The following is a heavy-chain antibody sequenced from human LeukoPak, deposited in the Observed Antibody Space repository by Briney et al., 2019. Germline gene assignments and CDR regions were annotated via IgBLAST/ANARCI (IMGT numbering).Heavy chain of an antibody. Sequence: GGSLRLSCAASGFTFSSYSMNWVRQAPGKGLEWVAVISYDGSNKYYADSVKGRFTISRDNSKNALYLQMNSLRAEDTAVYYCARVVVWYGMDVWGQGTTVTVSS. D-gene: IGHD2-15*01. CDR3: ARVVVWYGMDV. J-gene: IGHJ6*02. CDR2: ISYDGSNK. V-gene: IGHV3-30*03. CDR1: GFTFSSYS.